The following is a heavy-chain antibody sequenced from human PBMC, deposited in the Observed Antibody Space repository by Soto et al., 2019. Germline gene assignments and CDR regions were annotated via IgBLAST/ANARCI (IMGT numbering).Heavy chain of an antibody. D-gene: IGHD3-10*01. CDR3: ARDLNYGSGSLGSFDY. CDR2: INPNSGGT. CDR1: GYTFTCYY. V-gene: IGHV1-2*04. Sequence: GASVKVSCKASGYTFTCYYMHWVRQAPGQGLEWMGWINPNSGGTNYAQKFQGWVTMTGDTSISTAYMELSRLRSDDTAVYYCARDLNYGSGSLGSFDYWGQGTLVTVSS. J-gene: IGHJ4*02.